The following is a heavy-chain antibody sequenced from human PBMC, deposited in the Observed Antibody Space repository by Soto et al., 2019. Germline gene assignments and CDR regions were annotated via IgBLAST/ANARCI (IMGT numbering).Heavy chain of an antibody. Sequence: ESGGGVVQPGRSLRLSCAASGFTFSSYGMHWVRQAPGKGLEWVAVIWYDGSNKYYADSVKGRFTISRDNSKNTLYLQMNSLGAEDTAVYYCARDGITPLTGYSSGWYLGYWGQGTLVTVSS. CDR1: GFTFSSYG. CDR3: ARDGITPLTGYSSGWYLGY. J-gene: IGHJ4*02. CDR2: IWYDGSNK. V-gene: IGHV3-33*01. D-gene: IGHD6-19*01.